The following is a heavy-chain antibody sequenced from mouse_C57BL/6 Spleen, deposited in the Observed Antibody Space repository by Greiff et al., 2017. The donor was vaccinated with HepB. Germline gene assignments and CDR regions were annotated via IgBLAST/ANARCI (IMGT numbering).Heavy chain of an antibody. CDR1: GFNIKDDY. V-gene: IGHV14-4*01. CDR3: TTPTSWFAY. D-gene: IGHD1-1*01. Sequence: EVQLQQSGAELVRPGASVKLSCTASGFNIKDDYMHWVKQRPEQGLEWIGWIDTENGDTEYASKFQGKATITADTSSNTAYLQLSRLTSEDTAVYYCTTPTSWFAYWGQGTLVTVSA. CDR2: IDTENGDT. J-gene: IGHJ3*01.